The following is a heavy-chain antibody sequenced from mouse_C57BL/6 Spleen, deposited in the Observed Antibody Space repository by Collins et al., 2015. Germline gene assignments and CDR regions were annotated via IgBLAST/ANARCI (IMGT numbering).Heavy chain of an antibody. V-gene: IGHV9-3-1*01. CDR2: INTYTGEP. Sequence: QIQLVQSGPELKKPGETVKISCKASGYTFINYGMNWVKQAPGKGLKWMGWINTYTGEPTYADDFKGRFAFSLETSASTAYLQINNLKNEDTATYLCARGRPDYYAMDYWGQGTSVTVSS. CDR3: ARGRPDYYAMDY. J-gene: IGHJ4*01. CDR1: GYTFINYG.